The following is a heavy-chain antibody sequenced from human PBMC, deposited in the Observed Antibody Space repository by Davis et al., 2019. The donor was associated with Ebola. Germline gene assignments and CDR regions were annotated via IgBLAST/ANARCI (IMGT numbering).Heavy chain of an antibody. J-gene: IGHJ4*02. D-gene: IGHD2-21*01. CDR1: GGSFSGYY. V-gene: IGHV4-34*01. Sequence: MPSETLSLTCALYGGSFSGYYWSWIRQPPGKGLEWIGEINHSGSTNYNPSLKSRVTISVDTSKNQFSLKLSSVTAADTAMYYCARHGAEEQVMIPLVKYFDNWGQGTLVTVSS. CDR2: INHSGST. CDR3: ARHGAEEQVMIPLVKYFDN.